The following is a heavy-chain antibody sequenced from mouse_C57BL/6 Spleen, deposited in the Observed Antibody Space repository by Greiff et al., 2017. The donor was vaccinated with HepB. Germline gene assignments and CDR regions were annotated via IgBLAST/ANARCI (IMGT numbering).Heavy chain of an antibody. J-gene: IGHJ4*01. CDR3: ARQVDYDVLYAMDY. Sequence: EVKLVESGGGLVKPGGSLKLSCAASGFTFSSYTMSWVRQTPVKRLEWVATISGGGGNTYYPDSVKGRFTISRDNAKNTLYLQMSSLRSEDTALYYCARQVDYDVLYAMDYWGQGTSVTVSS. CDR1: GFTFSSYT. V-gene: IGHV5-9*01. D-gene: IGHD2-4*01. CDR2: ISGGGGNT.